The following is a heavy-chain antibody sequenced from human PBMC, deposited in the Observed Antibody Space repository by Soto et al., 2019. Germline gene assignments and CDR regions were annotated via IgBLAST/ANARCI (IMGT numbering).Heavy chain of an antibody. J-gene: IGHJ4*02. V-gene: IGHV1-3*01. D-gene: IGHD2-2*01. CDR3: TRSVLGYCSSPSCYGGFDY. CDR2: INAGNGNI. CDR1: GYPFTAYV. Sequence: ASVKVSCKASGYPFTAYVIHWVRQAPGQRLEWMGWINAGNGNIKYSQKLQGRVTITRDTSASTAYMELSSLRSEDTAVYYCTRSVLGYCSSPSCYGGFDYWGQGTLVTVSS.